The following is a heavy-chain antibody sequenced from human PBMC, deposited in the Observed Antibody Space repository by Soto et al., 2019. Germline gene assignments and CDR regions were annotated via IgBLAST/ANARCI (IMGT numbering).Heavy chain of an antibody. J-gene: IGHJ1*01. CDR3: AVGVRGYFQH. CDR1: GGSFSGYY. D-gene: IGHD2-8*01. Sequence: QVQLQQWGAGLLKPSETLSLTCAVYGGSFSGYYWSWIRQPPGKGLEWIGEINHSGSTNYNPSLKSRVTISVDTSKNQFSLKLSSVTAADTAVYYCAVGVRGYFQHWGQGTLVTVSS. CDR2: INHSGST. V-gene: IGHV4-34*01.